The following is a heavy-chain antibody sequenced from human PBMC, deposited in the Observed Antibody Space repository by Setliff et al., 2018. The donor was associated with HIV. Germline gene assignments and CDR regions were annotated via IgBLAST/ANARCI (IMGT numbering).Heavy chain of an antibody. D-gene: IGHD5-12*01. CDR2: ISSSSSSI. V-gene: IGHV3-48*04. CDR3: AKDQAGWLQLRSRLED. CDR1: GFTFSRYS. Sequence: GGSLRLSCAASGFTFSRYSMNWVRQAPGKGLEWVSYISSSSSSIYHADSVKGRFTISRDNAKKSVYLQMNSLRAEDTAIYYCAKDQAGWLQLRSRLEDWGQGTLVTVSS. J-gene: IGHJ4*02.